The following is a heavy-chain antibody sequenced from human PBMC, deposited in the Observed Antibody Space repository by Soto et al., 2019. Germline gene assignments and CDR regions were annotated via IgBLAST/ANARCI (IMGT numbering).Heavy chain of an antibody. CDR2: MNPNSANT. D-gene: IGHD1-26*01. CDR1: GYTFTSYD. CDR3: VRAIRDQLLSDY. Sequence: QVHLVQSGAEVRKPGASVKVSCKASGYTFTSYDIGWVRQATGQGLEWMGWMNPNSANTGYAQKFQGRVTMTGDTSISTAYMELNSLTSEDTAVYYCVRAIRDQLLSDYWGQGTLVPVSS. V-gene: IGHV1-8*01. J-gene: IGHJ4*02.